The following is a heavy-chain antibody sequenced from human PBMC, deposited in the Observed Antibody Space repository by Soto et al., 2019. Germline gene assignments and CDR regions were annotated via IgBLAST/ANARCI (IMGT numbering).Heavy chain of an antibody. CDR2: IIPILGIA. V-gene: IGHV1-69*04. CDR3: ARDRHRAMVRGVSSYYYMDV. J-gene: IGHJ6*03. Sequence: SVKVSCKASGGTFSSYTISWVRQAPGQGLEWMGRIIPILGIANYAQKFQGRVTITADKSTSTAYMELSSLRSEDTAVYYCARDRHRAMVRGVSSYYYMDVWGKGTTVTVSS. CDR1: GGTFSSYT. D-gene: IGHD3-10*01.